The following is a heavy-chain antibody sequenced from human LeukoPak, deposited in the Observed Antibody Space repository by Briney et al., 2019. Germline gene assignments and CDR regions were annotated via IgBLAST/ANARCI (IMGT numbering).Heavy chain of an antibody. D-gene: IGHD1-26*01. Sequence: ASVKVSCKVSGYTFTSYDINGVRQATGQGLEWMGWMNPNSGNTGYAQKFQGRVTMTRNTSISTAYMELSSLRSEDTAVYYCARDLSGELLTFDYWGQGTLVTVSS. CDR3: ARDLSGELLTFDY. CDR2: MNPNSGNT. J-gene: IGHJ4*02. CDR1: GYTFTSYD. V-gene: IGHV1-8*01.